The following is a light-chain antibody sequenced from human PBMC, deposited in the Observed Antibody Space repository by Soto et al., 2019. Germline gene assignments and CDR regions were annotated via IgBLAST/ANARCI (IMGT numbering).Light chain of an antibody. CDR1: QSVSSNS. CDR3: QQYGSSPLT. Sequence: EIVLTQSPGTLSLSPGERATLSCGASQSVSSNSLAWYQQKPGQAPRLLIYGASTRATGIPDRFSGSGSGTDFTLTISSLEPQDFAVYYCQQYGSSPLTFGQGTKVEIK. J-gene: IGKJ1*01. V-gene: IGKV3-20*01. CDR2: GAS.